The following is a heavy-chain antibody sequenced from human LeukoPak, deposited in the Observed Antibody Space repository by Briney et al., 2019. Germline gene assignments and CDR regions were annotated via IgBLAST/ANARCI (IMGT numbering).Heavy chain of an antibody. J-gene: IGHJ4*02. CDR3: TTARTRDSYYYDSTGY. V-gene: IGHV3-15*07. CDR2: IKSKTDGGTT. D-gene: IGHD3-22*01. CDR1: GFTFSNAW. Sequence: GGSLRLSCTASGFTFSNAWMNWVRQAPGKGLEWVGRIKSKTDGGTTDYAAPVKGRFTISREDSKNTLYLQMSSLKTEDTAVYYCTTARTRDSYYYDSTGYWGQGTLVTVSS.